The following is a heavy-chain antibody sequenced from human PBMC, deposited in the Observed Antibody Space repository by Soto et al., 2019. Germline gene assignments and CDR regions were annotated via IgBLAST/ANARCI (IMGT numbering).Heavy chain of an antibody. J-gene: IGHJ5*02. CDR1: GGTFSSYA. D-gene: IGHD3-10*01. Sequence: QVQLVQSGAEVKKPGSSVKVSCKASGGTFSSYAISWVRQAPGQGLEWMGGIIPIFGTANYAQKFQGRVTITADESTSTAYMELSSLRSEDTALYYCARRDYDGSRTYPRPFDPWGQGTLVTVSS. V-gene: IGHV1-69*12. CDR2: IIPIFGTA. CDR3: ARRDYDGSRTYPRPFDP.